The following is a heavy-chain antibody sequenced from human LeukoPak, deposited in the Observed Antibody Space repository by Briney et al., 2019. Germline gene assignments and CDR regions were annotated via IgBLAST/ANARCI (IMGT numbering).Heavy chain of an antibody. J-gene: IGHJ4*02. Sequence: SETLSLTCAVYGGSFSSYYWSWIRQPPGKGLEWIGEINHSGSTNYNPSLKSRVTISVDTSKNQFSLKLSSVTAADTAVYYCARNRDGYNSFDYWGQGTLVTVSS. CDR3: ARNRDGYNSFDY. CDR2: INHSGST. CDR1: GGSFSSYY. D-gene: IGHD5-24*01. V-gene: IGHV4-34*01.